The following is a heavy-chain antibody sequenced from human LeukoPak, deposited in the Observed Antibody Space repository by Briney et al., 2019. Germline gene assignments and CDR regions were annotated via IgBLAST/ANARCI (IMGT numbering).Heavy chain of an antibody. Sequence: PGGSLRLSCAASQFTFSDYTMNWVRRAPGKGLEWVSSLSTRSDYIYYAESVKGRFTTSRDNAKNSLYLQMNSLRAEDTAVYYCARYVYGVVTSFDYWGQGTLVTVSS. D-gene: IGHD3-3*01. CDR2: LSTRSDYI. J-gene: IGHJ4*02. CDR1: QFTFSDYT. CDR3: ARYVYGVVTSFDY. V-gene: IGHV3-21*01.